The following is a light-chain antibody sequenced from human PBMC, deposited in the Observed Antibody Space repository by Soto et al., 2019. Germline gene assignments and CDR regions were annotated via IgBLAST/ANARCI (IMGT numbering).Light chain of an antibody. V-gene: IGKV3-15*01. CDR1: QSVDTN. CDR2: GAS. Sequence: IVMTQSPATLSVSPGERATLSCRASQSVDTNLAWYQQKPGQAPRLLIYGASTRATGIPTRFSGSGSGTQFTLAIGTLQSEDFAVYYCQQYNNWPETFGHGTKLEIK. CDR3: QQYNNWPET. J-gene: IGKJ2*01.